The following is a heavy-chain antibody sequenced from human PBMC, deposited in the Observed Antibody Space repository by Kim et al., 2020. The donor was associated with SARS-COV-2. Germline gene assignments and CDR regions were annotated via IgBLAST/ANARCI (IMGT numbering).Heavy chain of an antibody. CDR2: IKQDGNQK. D-gene: IGHD6-19*01. CDR3: ARDGDLYSSGKDAFDI. CDR1: GFTFSSYW. Sequence: GGSLRLSCAASGFTFSSYWMTWVRQAPGKGLEWVANIKQDGNQKYYVDSVKGRFTISRDNAKNSLYLQMDSLRAEDTAVYYCARDGDLYSSGKDAFDIWG. J-gene: IGHJ3*02. V-gene: IGHV3-7*01.